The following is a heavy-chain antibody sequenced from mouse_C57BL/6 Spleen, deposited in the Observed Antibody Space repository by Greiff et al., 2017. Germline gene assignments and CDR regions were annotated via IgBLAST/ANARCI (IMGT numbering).Heavy chain of an antibody. D-gene: IGHD4-1*01. Sequence: QVQLQQSGPELVKPGASVKISCKASGYSFTSYYIHWVKQRPGQGLEWIGWIYPGSGNTKYNEKFKGKATLTADTSSSTAYMQLSSLTSEDSAVYYCARTLGRDYAMDYWGQGTSVTVSS. V-gene: IGHV1-66*01. J-gene: IGHJ4*01. CDR3: ARTLGRDYAMDY. CDR1: GYSFTSYY. CDR2: IYPGSGNT.